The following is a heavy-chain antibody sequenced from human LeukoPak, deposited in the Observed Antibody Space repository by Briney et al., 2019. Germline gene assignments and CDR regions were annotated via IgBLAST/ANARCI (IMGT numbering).Heavy chain of an antibody. CDR1: GYTFTSHD. Sequence: GASVKVSCKASGYTFTSHDISWVRQAPGQGLEWMGWIGPHNGNTNYAQKLQGRVTMTTDTSTSTAYMELRSLTSDDTAVYYCTRGAGWLIDYWGQGILVTVSS. D-gene: IGHD3-16*01. CDR2: IGPHNGNT. CDR3: TRGAGWLIDY. V-gene: IGHV1-18*01. J-gene: IGHJ4*02.